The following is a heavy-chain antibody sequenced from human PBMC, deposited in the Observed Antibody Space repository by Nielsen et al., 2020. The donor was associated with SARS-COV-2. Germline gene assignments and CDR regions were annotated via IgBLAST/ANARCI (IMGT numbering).Heavy chain of an antibody. CDR1: GFTFSSYG. Sequence: GESLKISCAASGFTFSSYGMHWVRQAPGKGLEWVAVIWYDGSNKYYAASVKGRFTISRDNSKNSLYLQMNSLRTEDTALYYCAKIGEYDSSPYWGQGTLVTVSS. CDR3: AKIGEYDSSPY. CDR2: IWYDGSNK. D-gene: IGHD3-22*01. V-gene: IGHV3-33*03. J-gene: IGHJ4*02.